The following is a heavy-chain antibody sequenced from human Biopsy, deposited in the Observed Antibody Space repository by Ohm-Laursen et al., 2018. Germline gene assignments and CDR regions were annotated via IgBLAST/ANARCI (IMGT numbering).Heavy chain of an antibody. Sequence: SLRLSCTASGFTLGHYSVSWVRQAPGKGLEWVSSLHDRGVTYYADSVKGRFTISGDNSKNTLYLQMNGLRAEDTAVYFCQGGHLPPGQFYGVDAWGQGTTVTVSS. CDR3: QGGHLPPGQFYGVDA. V-gene: IGHV3-53*01. D-gene: IGHD3-16*01. CDR1: GFTLGHYS. J-gene: IGHJ6*02. CDR2: LHDRGVT.